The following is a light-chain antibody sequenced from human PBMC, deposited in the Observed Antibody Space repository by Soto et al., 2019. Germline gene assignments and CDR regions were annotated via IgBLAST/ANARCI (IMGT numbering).Light chain of an antibody. Sequence: DIVLTQSRGTLSLSPGERATLSCRASQSVSSAYLAWYQQKPGQAPRLLIYGASTRATGIPDRFSGSGSGTEFTLTISRLEPEDLAVYYCQQYGNSPPWTFGQGTKVEIK. CDR2: GAS. J-gene: IGKJ1*01. CDR3: QQYGNSPPWT. V-gene: IGKV3-20*01. CDR1: QSVSSAY.